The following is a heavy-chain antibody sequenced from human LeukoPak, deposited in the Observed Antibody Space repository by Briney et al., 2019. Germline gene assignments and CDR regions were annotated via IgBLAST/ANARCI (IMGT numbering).Heavy chain of an antibody. V-gene: IGHV3-23*01. Sequence: GGSLRLSCAASGFTFSSYAMSWVRQAPGKGLEWVSAISGSGGSTYYADSVKGRFTISRDNSKNTLYLQMNSLRAEDTALYYCAKSPYFGTIVATITGYFDYWGQGTLVTVSS. J-gene: IGHJ4*02. CDR2: ISGSGGST. D-gene: IGHD5-12*01. CDR3: AKSPYFGTIVATITGYFDY. CDR1: GFTFSSYA.